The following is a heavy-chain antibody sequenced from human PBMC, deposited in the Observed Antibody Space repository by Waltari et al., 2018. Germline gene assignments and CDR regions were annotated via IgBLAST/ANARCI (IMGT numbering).Heavy chain of an antibody. V-gene: IGHV4-59*01. J-gene: IGHJ6*02. CDR3: ARVHYYGMDV. Sequence: QVQLQESGPGLVKPSETLSLTCTVSGGSISSYYWSWIRQPPGKGLEWIGYIYYSGSTNYHPSLKSRVTISVDTSKNQFSLKLSSVTAADTAVYYCARVHYYGMDVWGQGTTVTVSS. CDR2: IYYSGST. CDR1: GGSISSYY.